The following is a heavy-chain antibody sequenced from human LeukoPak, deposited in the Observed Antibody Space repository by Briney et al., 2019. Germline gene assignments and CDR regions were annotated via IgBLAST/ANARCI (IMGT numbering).Heavy chain of an antibody. CDR1: GYSFTSYW. J-gene: IGHJ6*04. V-gene: IGHV5-10-1*01. Sequence: GESLKISCKGSGYSFTSYWISWVRQMPGKGLEWMGRIDPSDSYTNYSPSFQGHVTISADKSISTAYLQWSSLKASDTAMYYCARQVVPAAMWNYYYGMDVWGKGSTVTVSS. CDR2: IDPSDSYT. CDR3: ARQVVPAAMWNYYYGMDV. D-gene: IGHD2-2*01.